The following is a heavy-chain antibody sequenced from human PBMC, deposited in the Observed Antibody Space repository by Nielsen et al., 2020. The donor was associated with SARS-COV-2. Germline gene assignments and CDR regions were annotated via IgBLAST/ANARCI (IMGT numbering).Heavy chain of an antibody. CDR1: GGSFSGYY. CDR2: INHSGST. CDR3: ARVPTIFGVVTKDGAFDI. Sequence: SETLSLTCAVYGGSFSGYYWSRIRQPPGKGLEWIGEINHSGSTNYNPSLKSRVTISVDTSKNQFSLKLSSVTAADTAVYYCARVPTIFGVVTKDGAFDIWGQGTMVTVSS. J-gene: IGHJ3*02. D-gene: IGHD3-3*01. V-gene: IGHV4-34*01.